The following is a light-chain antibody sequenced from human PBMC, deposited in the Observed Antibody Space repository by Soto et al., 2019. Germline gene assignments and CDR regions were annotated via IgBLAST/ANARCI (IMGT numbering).Light chain of an antibody. Sequence: QSVLTQPRSVSGSPGQSVTISCTGTSSDVGGYNYVSWYQQHPGKAPNLMIYDVNKRPSGVPDRFSGSKSGNTASLTISGLQAEDEADYYCCSYAGSYTLVFGTGTKVTVL. CDR3: CSYAGSYTLV. J-gene: IGLJ1*01. V-gene: IGLV2-11*01. CDR1: SSDVGGYNY. CDR2: DVN.